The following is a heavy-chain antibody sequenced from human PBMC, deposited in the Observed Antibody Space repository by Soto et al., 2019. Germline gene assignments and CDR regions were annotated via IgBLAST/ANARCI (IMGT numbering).Heavy chain of an antibody. CDR3: AVRGYRFGYEDY. CDR2: IIPIFGTA. CDR1: GGTLSSYT. V-gene: IGHV1-69*01. J-gene: IGHJ4*02. D-gene: IGHD5-18*01. Sequence: QVQLVQSGAEVKKPGSSVKVSCETSGGTLSSYTINWVRQAPGQGLEWMGGIIPIFGTANYAQKFQGRVTITADESTSTVYMELSSLRSEDTAVDSCAVRGYRFGYEDYWGQGTLVTVSS.